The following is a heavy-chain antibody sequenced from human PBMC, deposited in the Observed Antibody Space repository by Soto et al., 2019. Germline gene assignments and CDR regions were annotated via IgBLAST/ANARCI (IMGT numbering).Heavy chain of an antibody. V-gene: IGHV1-18*01. Sequence: QGQLVQSGGEVKKPGASVKVSCKASGYTFTRYGISWVRQAPGQGLEWMGWISGYNGDTNYAQKLQGRVTMTIDTSTSTAYMELRSLTSHDTAVYYCAKHGQLPYYYYGLDVWGQGTTVTVSS. CDR3: AKHGQLPYYYYGLDV. CDR1: GYTFTRYG. D-gene: IGHD1-7*01. J-gene: IGHJ6*02. CDR2: ISGYNGDT.